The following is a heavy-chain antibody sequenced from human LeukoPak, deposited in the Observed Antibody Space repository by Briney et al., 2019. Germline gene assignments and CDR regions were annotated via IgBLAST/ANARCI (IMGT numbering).Heavy chain of an antibody. J-gene: IGHJ5*02. CDR3: AKDLRSGGNYGWFDP. CDR2: ISYSGVDT. Sequence: PGGSLRLSCAASAFTFSNYVMSWVRQAPGKGLEWVSSISYSGVDTYYADSVKGRFTFSRDNSKNTFYLQINSLRAEATALYYCAKDLRSGGNYGWFDPWGQGTLVTVSS. D-gene: IGHD2-15*01. CDR1: AFTFSNYV. V-gene: IGHV3-23*01.